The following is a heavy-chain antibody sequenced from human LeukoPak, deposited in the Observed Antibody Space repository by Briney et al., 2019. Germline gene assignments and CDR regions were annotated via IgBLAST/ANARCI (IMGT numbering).Heavy chain of an antibody. J-gene: IGHJ4*02. D-gene: IGHD2-2*01. V-gene: IGHV4-59*01. Sequence: PSETLSLTCTVSGGSISSYYWSWIRQPPGKGLEWIGYIYYSGSTYYNPSLKSRVTISVDTSKNQSSLELSSVAGADTGVYYCARGYQLSLFPEWGQGTLVSVS. CDR1: GGSISSYY. CDR3: ARGYQLSLFPE. CDR2: IYYSGST.